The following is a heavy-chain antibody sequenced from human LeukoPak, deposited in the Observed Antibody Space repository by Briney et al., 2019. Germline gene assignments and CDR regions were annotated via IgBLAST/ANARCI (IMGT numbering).Heavy chain of an antibody. V-gene: IGHV3-23*01. D-gene: IGHD2-21*02. CDR2: ISGSGGST. CDR3: AKDPHSIVVVTASH. J-gene: IGHJ4*02. CDR1: GFTFSGYG. Sequence: GGSLRLSCAASGFTFSGYGMSWVRQAPGKGLEWVSAISGSGGSTYYADSVKGRFTISRDNSKNTLYLQMNSLRAEDTAVYYCAKDPHSIVVVTASHWGQGTLVTVSS.